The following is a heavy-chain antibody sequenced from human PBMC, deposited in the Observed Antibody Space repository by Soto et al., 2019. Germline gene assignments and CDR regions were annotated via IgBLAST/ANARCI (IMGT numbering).Heavy chain of an antibody. V-gene: IGHV3-23*01. CDR1: GFTFSSYA. J-gene: IGHJ4*02. Sequence: EVQLLESGGGLVQPGGSLRLSCAASGFTFSSYAMRWARQAPVKGLEWVSAISGRGDSTYYVDSGKGRFTISSDNSDTTLYMQMTSLRAEDTAVNNFARRGSGSYYAYWGQGTLVTVSS. CDR2: ISGRGDST. CDR3: ARRGSGSYYAY. D-gene: IGHD1-26*01.